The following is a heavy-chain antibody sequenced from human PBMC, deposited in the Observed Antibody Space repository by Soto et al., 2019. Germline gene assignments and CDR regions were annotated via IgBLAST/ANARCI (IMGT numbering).Heavy chain of an antibody. D-gene: IGHD4-17*01. Sequence: GSLRLSCAGSGFTFSSYSMSWVGQAPGKGLEWVAAISGSGGSTYYADSVKGRVTISRDNSKNTLYLQMNSLRAEDTAVYYCAKYPTPTTALNFDYWGQGTRDTVSS. J-gene: IGHJ4*02. CDR1: GFTFSSYS. V-gene: IGHV3-23*01. CDR3: AKYPTPTTALNFDY. CDR2: ISGSGGST.